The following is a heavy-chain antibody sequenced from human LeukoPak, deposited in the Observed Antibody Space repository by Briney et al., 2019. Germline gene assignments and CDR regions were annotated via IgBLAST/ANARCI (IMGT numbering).Heavy chain of an antibody. V-gene: IGHV4-59*08. Sequence: SETLSLTCTVSGGSISSYYWSRIRQPPGKGLEWVGDIYYSGSTNYNPSLKSRVTISIDTSKNQFSLKLSSVTAADTAVYYCARHTANGDYEGNYFDYWGQGTLVTVSS. CDR2: IYYSGST. CDR3: ARHTANGDYEGNYFDY. J-gene: IGHJ4*02. D-gene: IGHD4-17*01. CDR1: GGSISSYY.